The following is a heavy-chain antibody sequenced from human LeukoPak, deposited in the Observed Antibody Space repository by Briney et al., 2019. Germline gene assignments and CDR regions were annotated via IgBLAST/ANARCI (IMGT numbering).Heavy chain of an antibody. CDR3: ARDCSSTSCLNYYYYGMDV. J-gene: IGHJ6*02. V-gene: IGHV1-18*01. CDR2: ISAYNGNT. Sequence: GASVKVSCKASGYTFTSYGISWVRQAPGQGLEWMGWISAYNGNTNYAQKLQGRVTMTTDTSTSTAYMELRSLRSDDTAVYYCARDCSSTSCLNYYYYGMDVRGQGTTVTVSS. D-gene: IGHD2-2*01. CDR1: GYTFTSYG.